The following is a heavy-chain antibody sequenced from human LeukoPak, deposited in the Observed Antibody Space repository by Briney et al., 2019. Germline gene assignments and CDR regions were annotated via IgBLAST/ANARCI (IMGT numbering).Heavy chain of an antibody. CDR2: INHSGST. CDR1: GGSFSGYY. D-gene: IGHD1-7*01. CDR3: ARDSRRELLHAFDI. V-gene: IGHV4-34*01. J-gene: IGHJ3*02. Sequence: SETLSLTCAVYGGSFSGYYWSWIRQPPGKGLEWIGEINHSGSTNYNPSLKSRVTISVDTSKDQFSLKLSSVTAADTAVYYCARDSRRELLHAFDIWGQGTMVTVSS.